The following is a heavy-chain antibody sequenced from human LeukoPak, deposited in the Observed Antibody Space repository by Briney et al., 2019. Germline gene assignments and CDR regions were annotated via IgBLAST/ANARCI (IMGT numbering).Heavy chain of an antibody. V-gene: IGHV3-15*01. J-gene: IGHJ3*02. CDR1: GFTFSNAW. CDR3: RAAFDI. Sequence: GGSLRLSCAASGFTFSNAWMSWVRQAPGKGLEWVDRTKSKTDGGTTDYAAPVKGRFTISRDDSKTTLYLQMNSLKTEDTAVYYCRAAFDIWGQGTMVTVSS. CDR2: TKSKTDGGTT.